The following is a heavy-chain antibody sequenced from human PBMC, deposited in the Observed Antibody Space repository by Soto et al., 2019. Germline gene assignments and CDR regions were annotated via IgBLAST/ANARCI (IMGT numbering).Heavy chain of an antibody. CDR2: ISPSGRP. Sequence: QVQLQESGSRLVRPSQPLSLTCSVSGGSVSSGGYSWSWIRQAPGKGLEWIGFISPSGRPAYNPSLKSRVSISVDTPKNRISLELSSVTAADTAVYYCTRGVLAWGPGTLVTVAS. J-gene: IGHJ5*02. CDR1: GGSVSSGGYS. V-gene: IGHV4-30-2*01. CDR3: TRGVLA. D-gene: IGHD2-8*01.